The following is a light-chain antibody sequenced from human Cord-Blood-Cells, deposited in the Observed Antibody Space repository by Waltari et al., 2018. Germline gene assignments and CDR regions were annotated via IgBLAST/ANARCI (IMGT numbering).Light chain of an antibody. CDR2: KAS. V-gene: IGKV1-5*03. Sequence: DIQMTRSPSTLSASVGDRVTITCRASQSISSWLAWYQQKPGKAPKLLIYKASSLESGVPSRFSGSGSGTEFTLTISSLQPDDFATYYCQQYNSYSHTFGQGTKLEIK. CDR1: QSISSW. J-gene: IGKJ2*01. CDR3: QQYNSYSHT.